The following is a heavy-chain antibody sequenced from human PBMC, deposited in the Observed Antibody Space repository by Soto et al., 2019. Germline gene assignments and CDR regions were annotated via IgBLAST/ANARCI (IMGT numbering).Heavy chain of an antibody. J-gene: IGHJ6*03. CDR1: GFTFSSYA. D-gene: IGHD2-2*01. V-gene: IGHV3-23*01. Sequence: GGSLRLSCAASGFTFSSYAMSWVRQAPGKGLEWVSAISGSGGSTYYADSVKGRFTISRDNSKNTLYLQMNSLRAEDTAVYYCAKGMDSQLLAIEAPDNYYYMDVWGKGTTVTVSS. CDR2: ISGSGGST. CDR3: AKGMDSQLLAIEAPDNYYYMDV.